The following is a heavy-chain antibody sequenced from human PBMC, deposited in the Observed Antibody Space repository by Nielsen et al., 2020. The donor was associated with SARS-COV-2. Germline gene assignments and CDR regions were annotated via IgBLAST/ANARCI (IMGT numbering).Heavy chain of an antibody. J-gene: IGHJ6*02. D-gene: IGHD5-12*01. CDR1: GASISSGGYF. V-gene: IGHV4-31*03. CDR3: AREASGYDHYKYGMDV. Sequence: LSLTCTVSGASISSGGYFWSWIRQHPGKGLEWIGYIYFTGRTSYNPSLKSRVAMSVDTSKNQFTLDLKSVTAADTAVYYCAREASGYDHYKYGMDVWGLGATVTVSS. CDR2: IYFTGRT.